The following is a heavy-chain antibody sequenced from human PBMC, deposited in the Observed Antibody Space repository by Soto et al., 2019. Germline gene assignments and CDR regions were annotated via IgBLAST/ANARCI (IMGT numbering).Heavy chain of an antibody. CDR2: ISGSGGST. J-gene: IGHJ4*02. V-gene: IGHV3-23*01. D-gene: IGHD6-19*01. CDR1: GFTFSSYA. CDR3: AKGGVWLEYYFDY. Sequence: EVQLLESGGGLVQPGGSLRLSCAASGFTFSSYAMSWVRQAPGKGLEWVSAISGSGGSTYYADSVKGRFTISRDNSKNTLYLQMNSRRAEDTAVYYCAKGGVWLEYYFDYWGQGTLVTVSS.